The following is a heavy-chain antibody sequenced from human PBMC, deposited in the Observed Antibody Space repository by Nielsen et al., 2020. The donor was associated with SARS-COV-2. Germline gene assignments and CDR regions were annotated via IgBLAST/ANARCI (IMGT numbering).Heavy chain of an antibody. D-gene: IGHD7-27*01. CDR3: ARGFLGIEGWFDP. V-gene: IGHV4-61*01. CDR2: IYYSGST. CDR1: GGSISSGSYY. Sequence: SETLSLTCTVSGGSISSGSYYWSWIRQFPGKGLECIGYIYYSGSTNYNPSLKNRVTISVDTSKNQFSLKLSSVTAADTAVYYCARGFLGIEGWFDPWGQGTLVTVSS. J-gene: IGHJ5*02.